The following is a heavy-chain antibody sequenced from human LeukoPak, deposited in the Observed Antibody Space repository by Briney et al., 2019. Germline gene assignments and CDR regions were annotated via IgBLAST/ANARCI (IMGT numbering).Heavy chain of an antibody. D-gene: IGHD1-14*01. CDR2: IYTSGST. CDR1: GGSVSSGSYY. CDR3: ARVGVGTTSGAFDI. J-gene: IGHJ3*02. Sequence: KPSETLSLTCTVSGGSVSSGSYYWSWIRQPAGKGLEWIGRIYTSGSTNCNPSLKSRVTMSVDTSKNQFSLKLSSVTAADTAVYYCARVGVGTTSGAFDIWGQGTMVTVSS. V-gene: IGHV4-61*02.